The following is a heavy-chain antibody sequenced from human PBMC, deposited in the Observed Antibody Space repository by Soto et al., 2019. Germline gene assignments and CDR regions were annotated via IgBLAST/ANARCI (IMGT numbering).Heavy chain of an antibody. D-gene: IGHD3-22*01. V-gene: IGHV1-2*04. CDR1: GYTFTGYY. Sequence: ASVKVSCKAAGYTFTGYYMHWVRQAPGQGLEWMGWINPNSGGTDYAQKCQGWVTMTRDTSISAAYMGLSRLRSDDTAVYSSASAPPIYYDSSAYYSYFDYWGQRTLVTVSS. CDR2: INPNSGGT. J-gene: IGHJ4*02. CDR3: ASAPPIYYDSSAYYSYFDY.